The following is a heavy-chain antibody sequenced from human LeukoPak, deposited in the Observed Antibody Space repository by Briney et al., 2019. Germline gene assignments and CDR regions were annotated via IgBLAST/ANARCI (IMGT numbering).Heavy chain of an antibody. V-gene: IGHV3-7*03. D-gene: IGHD3-22*01. CDR2: INKDESEK. Sequence: PGSSLRLSCAASGFLLSNHWMTWVRQAPGKGPEWVANINKDESEKYYVDSVKGRFTISRDTAKNSLYLQMNHLRVEDTALYYCARNNDTDVWGQGTTVIVSS. CDR3: ARNNDTDV. CDR1: GFLLSNHW. J-gene: IGHJ6*02.